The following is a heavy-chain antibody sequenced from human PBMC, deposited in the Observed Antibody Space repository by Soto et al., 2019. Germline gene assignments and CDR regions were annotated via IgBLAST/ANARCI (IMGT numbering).Heavy chain of an antibody. J-gene: IGHJ5*02. Sequence: ETLSLTCAVYGGSFSGYYWSWIRQPPGTGLEWIGEINHSGSTNYNPSLKSRVTISVDTSKNQFSLKLSSVTAADTAVYYCASAHRGGYDYVWGSYRYTRPRNWFDPWGQGTLVTVSS. CDR2: INHSGST. D-gene: IGHD3-16*02. CDR3: ASAHRGGYDYVWGSYRYTRPRNWFDP. V-gene: IGHV4-34*01. CDR1: GGSFSGYY.